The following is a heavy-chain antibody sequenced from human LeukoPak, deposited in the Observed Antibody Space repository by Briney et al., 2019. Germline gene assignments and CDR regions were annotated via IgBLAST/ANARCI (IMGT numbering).Heavy chain of an antibody. CDR1: GFTFSSYE. CDR2: ISSSGSTI. V-gene: IGHV3-48*03. Sequence: GGSLRRSCAASGFTFSSYEMNWVRQAPGKGLEWVSYISSSGSTIYYADSVKGRFTISRDNAKNSLYLQMNSLRAEDTAVYYCTRDGWYSGSYSYFQHWGQGTLVTVSS. J-gene: IGHJ1*01. CDR3: TRDGWYSGSYSYFQH. D-gene: IGHD1-26*01.